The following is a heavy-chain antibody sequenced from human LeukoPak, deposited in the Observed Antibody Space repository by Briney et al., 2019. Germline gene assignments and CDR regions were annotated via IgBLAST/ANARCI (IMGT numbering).Heavy chain of an antibody. V-gene: IGHV3-7*01. J-gene: IGHJ6*03. CDR2: IKQDGSEK. CDR3: ARVAAAGIYYYYYMDV. CDR1: GFTFSSYG. Sequence: GGSLRLSCAASGFTFSSYGMSWVRQATGKGLEWVANIKQDGSEKYYVDSVKGRFTISRDNAKNSLYLQMNSLRAEDTAVYYCARVAAAGIYYYYYMDVWGKGTTVTVSS. D-gene: IGHD6-13*01.